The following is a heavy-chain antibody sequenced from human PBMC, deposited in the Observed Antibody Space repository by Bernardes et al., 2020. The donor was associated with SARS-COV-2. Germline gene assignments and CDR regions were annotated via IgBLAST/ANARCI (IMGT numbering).Heavy chain of an antibody. CDR2: INNDGSST. CDR3: AKVADGGFDP. V-gene: IGHV3-64D*06. J-gene: IGHJ5*02. CDR1: GFTFRNYP. Sequence: GGSLRLSCSASGFTFRNYPMHWVRQAPGKGLDYVSAINNDGSSTYYADSVKGRFTISRDNSKNILYLQMTTLRPEDTALYFCAKVADGGFDPWGQGTLVTVSS.